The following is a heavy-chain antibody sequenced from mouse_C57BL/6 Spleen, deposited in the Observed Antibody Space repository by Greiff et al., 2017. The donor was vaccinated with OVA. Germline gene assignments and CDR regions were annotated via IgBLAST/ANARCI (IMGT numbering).Heavy chain of an antibody. Sequence: QVHVKQSGAELVKPGASVKISCKASGYAFSSYWMNWVKQRPGQGLEWIGQIYPGDGDTNYNGKFKGKATLTADKSSSTAYMQLSSLTSEDSAVYFCARRAYGSSYDYWGQGTTLTVSS. CDR1: GYAFSSYW. J-gene: IGHJ2*01. CDR3: ARRAYGSSYDY. CDR2: IYPGDGDT. V-gene: IGHV1-80*01. D-gene: IGHD1-1*01.